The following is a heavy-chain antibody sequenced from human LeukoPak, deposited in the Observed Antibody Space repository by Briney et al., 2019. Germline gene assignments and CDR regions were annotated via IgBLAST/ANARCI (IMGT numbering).Heavy chain of an antibody. V-gene: IGHV3-21*01. J-gene: IGHJ4*02. Sequence: GGSLRLSCAASGSTFSTYNMNWVRQAPGKGLEWVSSISCRSSDIYYADSVKGRFTVSRDNAKNSLYLQMNSLRAEDTAVYFCARPRFTTSWDFDYWGQGALVTVSS. D-gene: IGHD6-13*01. CDR3: ARPRFTTSWDFDY. CDR1: GSTFSTYN. CDR2: ISCRSSDI.